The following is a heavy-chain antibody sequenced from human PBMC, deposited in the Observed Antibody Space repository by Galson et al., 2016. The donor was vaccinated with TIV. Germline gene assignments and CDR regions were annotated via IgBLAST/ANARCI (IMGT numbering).Heavy chain of an antibody. CDR2: IIPMFKIA. CDR3: ARARGYNFENAFHI. J-gene: IGHJ3*02. CDR1: GGTFSSDA. V-gene: IGHV1-69*13. D-gene: IGHD5-18*01. Sequence: SVKVSCKASGGTFSSDAISWVRQAPGQGLEWMGGIIPMFKIADYAQKFQSRVTISADEFPSAAYMELSSLRFEDTAVYYCARARGYNFENAFHIWGQGTMVTVSS.